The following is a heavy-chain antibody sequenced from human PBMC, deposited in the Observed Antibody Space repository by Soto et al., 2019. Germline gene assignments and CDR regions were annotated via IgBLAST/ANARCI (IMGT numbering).Heavy chain of an antibody. J-gene: IGHJ4*02. V-gene: IGHV1-18*01. CDR3: ARGRYGDY. Sequence: QVHLVKSGAEVKKPGASVKVSCKGSGYAFTTYGITWVRQAPGQGLEWMGWISAHNGNTTYAQQLQGIVTVTRDTTTSTADMELRGRGSDDTAVYYCARGRYGDYWGQGALVTVSS. CDR1: GYAFTTYG. CDR2: ISAHNGNT. D-gene: IGHD1-1*01.